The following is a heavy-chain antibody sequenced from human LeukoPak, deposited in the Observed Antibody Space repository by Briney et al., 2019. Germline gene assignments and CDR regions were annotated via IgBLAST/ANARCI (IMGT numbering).Heavy chain of an antibody. D-gene: IGHD1-26*01. CDR1: GFIFTNYG. CDR3: AKLNTGSYHYTHFDS. CDR2: ISGSGGST. V-gene: IGHV3-23*01. J-gene: IGHJ4*02. Sequence: PGGSLRLSCAASGFIFTNYGMTWVRQAPGRGLEWVSGISGSGGSTYSADSVKGRFTISRDNSQNTLFLQMDSLRADDTAIYFCAKLNTGSYHYTHFDSWGQGTLVTVSS.